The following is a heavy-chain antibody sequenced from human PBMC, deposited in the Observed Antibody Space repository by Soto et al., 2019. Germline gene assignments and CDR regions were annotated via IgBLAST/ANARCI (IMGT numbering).Heavy chain of an antibody. Sequence: QVQLVESGGGVVQPGRSLKLSCAASGFTFSSYAMHWVRQAPGKGLEWVAVIWNDGTNKYYADSVKGRFTISRYNSKSTLYLQMNSLRAEDTAVYYCARDNWNYVSAFDIWGQGTMVTVSS. CDR2: IWNDGTNK. CDR1: GFTFSSYA. D-gene: IGHD1-7*01. CDR3: ARDNWNYVSAFDI. V-gene: IGHV3-33*01. J-gene: IGHJ3*02.